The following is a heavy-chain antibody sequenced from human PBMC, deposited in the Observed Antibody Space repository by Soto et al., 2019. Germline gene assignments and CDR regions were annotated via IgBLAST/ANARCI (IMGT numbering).Heavy chain of an antibody. Sequence: QVQLVQSGAEVKKPGASVKVSCKASGYTFTNYGISWVRQAPGQGLEWMGWISAYNGNINYAQKIQGRVTMTTDTSTSTADMELRSLRSDDTAMYYCASSYCGGNCYSTLPLDYYYYGMDVWGQGTTVTVSS. CDR2: ISAYNGNI. V-gene: IGHV1-18*01. CDR1: GYTFTNYG. J-gene: IGHJ6*02. CDR3: ASSYCGGNCYSTLPLDYYYYGMDV. D-gene: IGHD2-21*02.